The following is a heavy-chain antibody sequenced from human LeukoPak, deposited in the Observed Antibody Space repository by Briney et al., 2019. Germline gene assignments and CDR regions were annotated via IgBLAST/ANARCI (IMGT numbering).Heavy chain of an antibody. CDR3: AREGYANFDY. J-gene: IGHJ4*02. D-gene: IGHD5-12*01. V-gene: IGHV1-69*05. CDR1: GGTFSSYA. CDR2: IIPIFGTA. Sequence: ASVKVSCKASGGTFSSYAISWVRQAPGQGLEWMGGIIPIFGTANYAQKLQGRVTMTTDTSTSTAYMELRSLRSDDTAVYYCAREGYANFDYWGQGTLVTVSS.